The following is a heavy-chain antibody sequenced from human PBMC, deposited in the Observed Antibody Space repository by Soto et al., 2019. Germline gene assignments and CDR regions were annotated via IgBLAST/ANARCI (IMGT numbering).Heavy chain of an antibody. V-gene: IGHV2-5*02. J-gene: IGHJ5*02. CDR2: IYWDNDK. CDR3: APPRRGPSSRFLEWPIFHP. D-gene: IGHD3-3*01. Sequence: QITLKESGPTVVKPTQTLTLTCTFSGFSLSTSGVGVGWIRQPPGKALEWLALIYWDNDKRYRPSLESRLIIPKDPPKNQVPLKMPNMRPVDTATYYCAPPRRGPSSRFLEWPIFHPWGQGTLVPVPS. CDR1: GFSLSTSGVG.